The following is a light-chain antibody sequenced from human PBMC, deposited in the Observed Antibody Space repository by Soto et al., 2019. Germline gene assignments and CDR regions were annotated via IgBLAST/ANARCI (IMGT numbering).Light chain of an antibody. CDR3: QQYGSSPPT. Sequence: EIVLTQSPGILSLSPGERATLSCRASQSVSSSYLAWYQQKPGQAPRLLIYGASSRVTGIPDRFSGSGSGTDFTLTISRLEPEDFAVYYCQQYGSSPPTFGQGTKVEI. V-gene: IGKV3-20*01. J-gene: IGKJ1*01. CDR1: QSVSSSY. CDR2: GAS.